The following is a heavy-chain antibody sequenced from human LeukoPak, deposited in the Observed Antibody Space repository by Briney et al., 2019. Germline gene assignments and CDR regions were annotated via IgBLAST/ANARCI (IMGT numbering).Heavy chain of an antibody. CDR2: IKQDGSEK. CDR3: ARDLDY. CDR1: GFAFSDYW. V-gene: IGHV3-7*03. J-gene: IGHJ4*02. Sequence: GGSLRLSCAASGFAFSDYWMTWVRQAPGKGLEWVANIKQDGSEKYLVDSVKGRFTISRDNAKGSLYLQMSSLRAEDTAVYYCARDLDYWGQGTLVTVSS.